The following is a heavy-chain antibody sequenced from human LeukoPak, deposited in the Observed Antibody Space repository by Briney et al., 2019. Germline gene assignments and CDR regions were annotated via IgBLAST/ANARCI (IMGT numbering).Heavy chain of an antibody. J-gene: IGHJ4*02. D-gene: IGHD5-18*01. CDR1: GFTVSSNY. CDR3: ARDPGYSYGYDY. CDR2: IYSDRST. Sequence: GGSLRLSCAVSGFTVSSNYMSWVRQAPGKGLEWVSVIYSDRSTYYADSVKGRFTISRDNSKNTLFLQMNSLRAEDTAVYYCARDPGYSYGYDYWGQGTLVTVSS. V-gene: IGHV3-66*01.